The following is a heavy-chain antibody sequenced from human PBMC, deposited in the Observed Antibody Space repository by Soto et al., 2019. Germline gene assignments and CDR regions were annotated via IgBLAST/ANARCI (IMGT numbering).Heavy chain of an antibody. J-gene: IGHJ4*02. V-gene: IGHV2-5*01. CDR3: ARQITMVRGVITLFDY. D-gene: IGHD3-10*01. CDR1: GFSLSTSGVG. CDR2: IYWNDDK. Sequence: QITLKESGPTLVKPTQTLTLTCTFSGFSLSTSGVGVGWILQPPGKALEWLALIYWNDDKRYSPSLKSRLTITKDTSKNQVVLTMTNMDPVDTATYYCARQITMVRGVITLFDYWGQGTLVTVSS.